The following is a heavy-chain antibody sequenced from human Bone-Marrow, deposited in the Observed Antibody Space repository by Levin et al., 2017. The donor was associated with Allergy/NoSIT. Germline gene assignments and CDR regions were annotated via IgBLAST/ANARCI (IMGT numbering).Heavy chain of an antibody. CDR1: GYTFTGYY. CDR3: AREAGNSYDFDL. D-gene: IGHD6-19*01. Sequence: ASVKVSCKASGYTFTGYYMHWVRQAPGQGLEWMGRMNPNSGGTNYAQKFQGRVTMTRDTSSSTAYMELSGLRSDETAVYYCAREAGNSYDFDLWGRGTLVTVSS. V-gene: IGHV1-2*06. J-gene: IGHJ2*01. CDR2: MNPNSGGT.